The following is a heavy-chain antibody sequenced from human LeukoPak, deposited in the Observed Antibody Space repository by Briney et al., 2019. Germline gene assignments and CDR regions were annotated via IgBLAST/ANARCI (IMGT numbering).Heavy chain of an antibody. D-gene: IGHD3-9*01. J-gene: IGHJ5*02. Sequence: SETLSLTCAVYGGSFSGYYWSWIRQPPGKGLEWIGEINHSGSTNYNTSRKSRVTISVDTSKNQFSLKLSAVTAADTAVYYCARGDGLRYFVRFDPWGQGTLVTVSS. CDR2: INHSGST. CDR1: GGSFSGYY. V-gene: IGHV4-34*01. CDR3: ARGDGLRYFVRFDP.